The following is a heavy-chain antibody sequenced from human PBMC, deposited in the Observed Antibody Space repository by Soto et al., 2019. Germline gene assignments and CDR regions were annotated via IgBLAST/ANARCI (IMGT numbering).Heavy chain of an antibody. J-gene: IGHJ4*02. CDR2: IRSKANSYAT. CDR1: GYTFSDSA. V-gene: IGHV3-73*02. CDR3: ARLWSEREPNFDY. D-gene: IGHD1-26*01. Sequence: EVQLVESGGGLVQPGGSLTLSCAASGYTFSDSAMHWVRQASGKGLEWVGRIRSKANSYATVYDASVKGRFNISRDDSKNTAYLQMNSLKTEDTAVYYCARLWSEREPNFDYWGQGTLVSVSS.